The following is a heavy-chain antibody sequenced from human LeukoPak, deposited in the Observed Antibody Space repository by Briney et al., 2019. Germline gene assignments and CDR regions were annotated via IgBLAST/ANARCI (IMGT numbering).Heavy chain of an antibody. CDR2: INWNGGSA. Sequence: GGSLRLSCAASGFTFDDYGMSWVRQAPGKGLEWVSGINWNGGSAGYADSVKGRFTISRDNAKNSLYLQMNSLRAEDTALYYCARSGNYYYYMDVWGKGTTVTVSS. V-gene: IGHV3-20*04. CDR3: ARSGNYYYYMDV. J-gene: IGHJ6*03. D-gene: IGHD1-14*01. CDR1: GFTFDDYG.